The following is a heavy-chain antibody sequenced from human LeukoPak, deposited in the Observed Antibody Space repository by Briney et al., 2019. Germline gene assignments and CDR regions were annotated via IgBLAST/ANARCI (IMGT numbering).Heavy chain of an antibody. V-gene: IGHV1-46*01. J-gene: IGHJ4*02. CDR2: INPSGGST. D-gene: IGHD3-3*01. Sequence: ASVKVSCKASGYTFTSYYMHWVRQAPGQGLEWMGIINPSGGSTSYAQKFQGRVTMTRDTSTSTVYMELSSLRSEDTAVYYCARTRGYDFWSGYSYFDYWGQGTLVTVSS. CDR3: ARTRGYDFWSGYSYFDY. CDR1: GYTFTSYY.